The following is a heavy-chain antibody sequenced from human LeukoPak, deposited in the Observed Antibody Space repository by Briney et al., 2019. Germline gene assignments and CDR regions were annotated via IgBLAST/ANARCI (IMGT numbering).Heavy chain of an antibody. CDR3: ARILDHYDFPNNWFDP. CDR2: ISSSGGIT. Sequence: QSGGSLRLSCAASGFTFSNYGMTWIRQAPGKGLEWVSAISSSGGITYYADSVKGRFTISRDNSKNTLYLGMNSLRGEDTAVYYCARILDHYDFPNNWFDPWGQGTLVTVSS. CDR1: GFTFSNYG. D-gene: IGHD3/OR15-3a*01. V-gene: IGHV3-23*01. J-gene: IGHJ5*02.